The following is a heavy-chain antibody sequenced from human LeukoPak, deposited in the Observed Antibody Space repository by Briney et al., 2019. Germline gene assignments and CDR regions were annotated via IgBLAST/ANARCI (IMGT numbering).Heavy chain of an antibody. D-gene: IGHD2-2*01. CDR3: ARGWGYCSSTSCSMAE. Sequence: SETLSLTCTVSGGSISSYYWSWIRQPPGKGLEWIGYIYYSESTNYNPSLKSRVTISVDTSKNQFSLKLSSATAADTAVYYCARGWGYCSSTSCSMAEWGQGTLVTVSS. J-gene: IGHJ4*02. V-gene: IGHV4-59*08. CDR1: GGSISSYY. CDR2: IYYSEST.